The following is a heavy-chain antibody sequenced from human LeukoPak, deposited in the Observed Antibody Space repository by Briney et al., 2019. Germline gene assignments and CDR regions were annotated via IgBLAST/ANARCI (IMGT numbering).Heavy chain of an antibody. CDR2: IIPLFGTP. Sequence: ASVKVSCKASGGIFSRYAISWVRQAPGQGLEWMGGIIPLFGTPNYAQRFQGRVTITADESTRTTYMELNSLRSEDTAIYYCASGNPPQYYYDSGGGQGTLVTVSS. V-gene: IGHV1-69*13. CDR1: GGIFSRYA. J-gene: IGHJ4*02. CDR3: ASGNPPQYYYDSG. D-gene: IGHD3-10*01.